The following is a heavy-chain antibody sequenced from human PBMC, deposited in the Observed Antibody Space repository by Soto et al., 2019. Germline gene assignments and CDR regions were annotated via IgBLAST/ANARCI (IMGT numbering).Heavy chain of an antibody. CDR2: VTADGAT. J-gene: IGHJ3*02. Sequence: EVQVLESGGGLVQPGGSLRLSCEGSGFTVSSHALTWIRQAPGKGPEWVSTVTADGATYYADSVKGRFAMSRDTSENTLYLQMNGLVAEDTAAYYCAPHVSCSGGICQYDAFAILGAGTMVTVSS. CDR3: APHVSCSGGICQYDAFAI. V-gene: IGHV3-23*01. CDR1: GFTVSSHA. D-gene: IGHD2-15*01.